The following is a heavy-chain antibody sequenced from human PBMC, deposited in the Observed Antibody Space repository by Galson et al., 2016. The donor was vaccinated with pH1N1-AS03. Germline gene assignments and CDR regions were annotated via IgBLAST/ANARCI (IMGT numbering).Heavy chain of an antibody. Sequence: PALVKPTQTLTLTCTFTGFSLSSRSLAVGWIRQPPGKALEWLALIYWDDDKRYSPSVNNRVTITKDTSKNQVIFTMTKMDPVDTATYYCARSGYFGYYRLSIWFDTWGQGTPVTVSS. V-gene: IGHV2-5*02. J-gene: IGHJ5*02. D-gene: IGHD4-17*01. CDR2: IYWDDDK. CDR1: GFSLSSRSLA. CDR3: ARSGYFGYYRLSIWFDT.